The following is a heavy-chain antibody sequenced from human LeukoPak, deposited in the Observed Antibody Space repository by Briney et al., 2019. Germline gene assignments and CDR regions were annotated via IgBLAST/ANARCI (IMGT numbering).Heavy chain of an antibody. D-gene: IGHD4-17*01. CDR1: GGSISSYY. V-gene: IGHV4-59*01. CDR2: IYYSGST. J-gene: IGHJ4*02. CDR3: ASIGTTVTTFDY. Sequence: ASETLSLTCTVSGGSISSYYWSWIRQPPGKGLEWIGYIYYSGSTNYNPSLKSRVTISVDTSKNQFSLKLSSVTAADTAVYYCASIGTTVTTFDYWGQGTLVTVSS.